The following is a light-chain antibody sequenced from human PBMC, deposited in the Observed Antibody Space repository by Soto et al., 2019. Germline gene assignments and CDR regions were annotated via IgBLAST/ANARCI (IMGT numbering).Light chain of an antibody. CDR1: STDIGRYNY. J-gene: IGLJ1*01. V-gene: IGLV2-14*01. CDR3: SSYTSSSTYV. CDR2: DVS. Sequence: QLVLTQPASVSGSPGQSITISCTGTSTDIGRYNYVSWYQQHPGKAPKLMIYDVSNRPSGVSNRFSGSKSGNTASLTISGLQAEDEADYHCSSYTSSSTYVFGTGTKLTVL.